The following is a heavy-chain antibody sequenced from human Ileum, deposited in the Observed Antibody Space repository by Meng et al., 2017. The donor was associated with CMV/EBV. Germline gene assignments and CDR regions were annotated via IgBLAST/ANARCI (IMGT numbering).Heavy chain of an antibody. CDR1: GHTVSRNSFA. CDR2: TFYKSTYHN. Sequence: VQVLQSDPLLLKHTQTLSLTCAVSGHTVSRNSFACNWIRQSPSRGIEWLGRTFYKSTYHNDYAVSVKSPIIINADTSNNQLSLQLNSVTPDDTAVYYCATDWDLNYWGQGILVTVSS. V-gene: IGHV6-1*01. D-gene: IGHD3-9*01. J-gene: IGHJ4*02. CDR3: ATDWDLNY.